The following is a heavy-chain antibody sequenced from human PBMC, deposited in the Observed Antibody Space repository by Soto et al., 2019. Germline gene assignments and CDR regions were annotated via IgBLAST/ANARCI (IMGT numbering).Heavy chain of an antibody. CDR2: VTHSGTA. CDR3: ARIHWAQSSLDY. J-gene: IGHJ4*02. Sequence: LSLTCAVSGGSIDSGAFSLSWIRQPPGKGLEWIGYVTHSGTAYSIPSLNGRLTLSVDSSQTQFSLKLTSVTAADSAFYYCARIHWAQSSLDYWGRGILVTVSS. V-gene: IGHV4-30-2*01. CDR1: GGSIDSGAFS. D-gene: IGHD6-19*01.